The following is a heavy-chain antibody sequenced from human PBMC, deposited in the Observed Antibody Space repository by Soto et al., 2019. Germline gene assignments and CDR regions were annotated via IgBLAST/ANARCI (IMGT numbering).Heavy chain of an antibody. CDR3: ARVFQQLVNNWFDP. J-gene: IGHJ5*02. V-gene: IGHV1-18*01. Sequence: GASVKVSCKASGYTFTSYGISWVRQAPGQGLEWMGWISAYNGNTNYAQKLQGRVTMTTDTSTSTAYMELRSLRSDDTAVYYCARVFQQLVNNWFDPWGQGSLVTVSS. CDR2: ISAYNGNT. CDR1: GYTFTSYG. D-gene: IGHD6-13*01.